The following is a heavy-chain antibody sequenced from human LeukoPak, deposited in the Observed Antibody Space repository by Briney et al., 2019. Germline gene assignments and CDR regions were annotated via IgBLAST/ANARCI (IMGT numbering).Heavy chain of an antibody. D-gene: IGHD2-2*01. V-gene: IGHV4-30-2*01. CDR2: IYHRGTT. Sequence: SETLSLTCTVSGGSIGIDDYYWTWLRQPPGKGLEWIGYIYHRGTTYYNPSLESRVTISVDRSKNQFSLKLSSVTAADTAVYYCARHRDKYQLLWDYWGQGTLVTVSS. J-gene: IGHJ4*02. CDR3: ARHRDKYQLLWDY. CDR1: GGSIGIDDYY.